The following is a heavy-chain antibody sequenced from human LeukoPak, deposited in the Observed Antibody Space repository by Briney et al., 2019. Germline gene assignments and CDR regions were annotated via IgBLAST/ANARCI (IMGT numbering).Heavy chain of an antibody. CDR3: ARQRGSGCLDY. J-gene: IGHJ4*02. V-gene: IGHV3-7*01. CDR2: IKQDGSET. D-gene: IGHD6-19*01. CDR1: GFTFSSYS. Sequence: SGGSLRLSCAASGFTFSSYSMNWVRQAPGKGLEWVANIKQDGSETYYVDSVKGRFTISRDNAKNSLSLQMNSLRAEDTAVYYCARQRGSGCLDYWGQGTLVTVSS.